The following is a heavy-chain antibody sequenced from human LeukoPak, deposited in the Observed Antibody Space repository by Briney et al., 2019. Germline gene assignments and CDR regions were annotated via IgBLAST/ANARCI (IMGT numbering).Heavy chain of an antibody. J-gene: IGHJ3*02. CDR1: GGSFSGYY. V-gene: IGHV4-34*01. CDR3: ARGLVLLWFGELNDAFDI. Sequence: SETLSLTCAVYGGSFSGYYWSWIRQPPGKGLEWIGEINHSGSTHYNPSLKSRVTISVDTSKNQFSLKLSSVTAADTAVYYCARGLVLLWFGELNDAFDIWGQGTMVTVSS. CDR2: INHSGST. D-gene: IGHD3-10*01.